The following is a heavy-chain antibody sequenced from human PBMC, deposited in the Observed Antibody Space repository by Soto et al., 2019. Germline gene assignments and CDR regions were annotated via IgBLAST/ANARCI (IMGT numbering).Heavy chain of an antibody. Sequence: QVQLVQSGAEVKKPGSSVKVSCKASGGTFSSYTISWVRQAPGXXXXXXGRIIPILGIANYAQKFQGRVTITADKSTSTAYMELSSLRSEDTAVYYCARAPAARHDYYYYYMDVWGKGTTVTVSS. J-gene: IGHJ6*03. D-gene: IGHD6-6*01. CDR2: IIPILGIA. CDR1: GGTFSSYT. V-gene: IGHV1-69*02. CDR3: ARAPAARHDYYYYYMDV.